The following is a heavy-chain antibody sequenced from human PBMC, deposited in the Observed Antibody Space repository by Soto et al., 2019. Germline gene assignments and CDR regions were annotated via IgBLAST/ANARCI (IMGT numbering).Heavy chain of an antibody. CDR3: ARDKRRYSGYDFGDYYYYYYGMDV. CDR2: IIPIFGTA. Sequence: SVKVSCKASGGTFSSYAISWVRQAPGQGLEWMGGIIPIFGTANYAQKFQGRVTITADESTSTAYMELSSLRSEDTAVYYCARDKRRYSGYDFGDYYYYYYGMDVWGQGTTVTVSS. CDR1: GGTFSSYA. V-gene: IGHV1-69*13. D-gene: IGHD5-12*01. J-gene: IGHJ6*02.